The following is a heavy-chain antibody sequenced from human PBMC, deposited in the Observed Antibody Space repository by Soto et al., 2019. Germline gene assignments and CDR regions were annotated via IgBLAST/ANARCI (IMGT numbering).Heavy chain of an antibody. Sequence: EVQLVESGGGLVQPGGSLRLSCAASGFTFSNAWMNWVRQAPGKGLEWVGRIKSKTDGGTTYYAAPVKGRLTISRDGSQNTLNLQMNSLTTEDTAVSYCATDLTTRGQNVVVPAAMNWGQGTLVTGSS. CDR3: ATDLTTRGQNVVVPAAMN. D-gene: IGHD2-2*01. CDR2: IKSKTDGGTT. J-gene: IGHJ4*02. CDR1: GFTFSNAW. V-gene: IGHV3-15*07.